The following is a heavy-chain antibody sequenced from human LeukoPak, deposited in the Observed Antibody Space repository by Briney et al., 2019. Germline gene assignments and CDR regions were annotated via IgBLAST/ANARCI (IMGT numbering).Heavy chain of an antibody. J-gene: IGHJ4*02. Sequence: ASVKVSCKASGYTFTGYYMHWVRQAPGQGLEWMGRINPNSGGTNYAQKFQGRVTMTRDTSISTAYMELSRLRSDDTAVYYCARVAQEMATTLRYYYWGQGTLVTVSS. V-gene: IGHV1-2*06. CDR2: INPNSGGT. D-gene: IGHD5-24*01. CDR3: ARVAQEMATTLRYYY. CDR1: GYTFTGYY.